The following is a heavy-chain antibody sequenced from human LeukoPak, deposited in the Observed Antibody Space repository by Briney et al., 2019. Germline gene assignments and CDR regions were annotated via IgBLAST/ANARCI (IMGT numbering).Heavy chain of an antibody. J-gene: IGHJ4*02. CDR3: ARSKWELLDGFDY. D-gene: IGHD1-26*01. CDR1: GYTFTSYA. CDR2: INAGNGNT. V-gene: IGHV1-3*01. Sequence: ASVKVSCKASGYTFTSYAMHWVRQAPGQRLEWMGWINAGNGNTKYSQKLQGRVPITRDTSASTAYMELSSLRSEDTAVYYCARSKWELLDGFDYWGQGTLVTVSS.